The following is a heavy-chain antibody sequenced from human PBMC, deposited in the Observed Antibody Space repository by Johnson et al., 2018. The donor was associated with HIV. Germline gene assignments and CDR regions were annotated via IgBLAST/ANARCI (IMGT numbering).Heavy chain of an antibody. Sequence: VQLVESGGGLIQPGGSLRLSCAASGFTLSNHWMSWVRQAPGKGLEWVGRVKSISDGGTADYAAPVRGRFTISRDTSENTLYLQMNSLKTDDTAVYYCAKDGAFDIWGQGTLVTVSS. V-gene: IGHV3-15*01. J-gene: IGHJ3*02. CDR1: GFTLSNHW. CDR3: AKDGAFDI. CDR2: VKSISDGGTA.